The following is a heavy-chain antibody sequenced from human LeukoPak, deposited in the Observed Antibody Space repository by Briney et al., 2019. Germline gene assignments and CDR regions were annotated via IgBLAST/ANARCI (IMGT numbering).Heavy chain of an antibody. J-gene: IGHJ6*03. CDR3: AREDCSSTSCYAGYYYMDV. Sequence: SETLSLTCAVYGGSFSGYYWSWIRQPPGKGLEWIGEINHSGSTNYNPSLKSRVTISVDTSKNQFSLKLSSVTAADTAVYYCAREDCSSTSCYAGYYYMDVWGKGTTVTISS. D-gene: IGHD2-2*01. CDR2: INHSGST. CDR1: GGSFSGYY. V-gene: IGHV4-34*01.